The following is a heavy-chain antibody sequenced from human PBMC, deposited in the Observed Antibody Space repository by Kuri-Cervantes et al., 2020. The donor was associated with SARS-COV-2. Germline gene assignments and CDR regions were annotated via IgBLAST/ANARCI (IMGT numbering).Heavy chain of an antibody. CDR3: ARGWVGTRPNFDY. Sequence: SETPSLTCPVYGGSFSDHYWTWIRQPPGKGLEWIGETNRRGSTTYNPSLKSRVTISVDTSKNQFSLKLSSVTAADTAVYYCARGWVGTRPNFDYWGQGTPVTVSS. D-gene: IGHD2-21*02. J-gene: IGHJ4*02. CDR1: GGSFSDHY. CDR2: TNRRGST. V-gene: IGHV4-34*01.